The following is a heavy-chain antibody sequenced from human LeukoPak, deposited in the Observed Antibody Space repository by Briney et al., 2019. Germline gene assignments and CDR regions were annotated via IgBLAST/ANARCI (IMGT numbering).Heavy chain of an antibody. D-gene: IGHD1-26*01. CDR1: GYTFTSYD. CDR2: IIPIFGTA. V-gene: IGHV1-69*05. J-gene: IGHJ4*02. CDR3: ASSGRWRSYGGSYPYYFDY. Sequence: ASVKVSCKASGYTFTSYDINWVRQATGQGLEWMGGIIPIFGTANYAQKFQGRVTITTDESTSTAYMELSSLRSEDTAVYYCASSGRWRSYGGSYPYYFDYWGQGTLVTVSS.